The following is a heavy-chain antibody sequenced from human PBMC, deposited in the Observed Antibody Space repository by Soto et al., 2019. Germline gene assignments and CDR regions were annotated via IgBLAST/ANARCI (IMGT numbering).Heavy chain of an antibody. Sequence: SETLSLTCTVSGGSISSYYWSWIRQPAGKGLEWIGRIYTSVSTNYNPSLKSRVTMSVDTSKNQFSLKLSSVTAADTAVYYCARDTRITMVRGVMGWFDPWGQGTLVTVSS. D-gene: IGHD3-10*01. V-gene: IGHV4-4*07. CDR3: ARDTRITMVRGVMGWFDP. CDR2: IYTSVST. J-gene: IGHJ5*02. CDR1: GGSISSYY.